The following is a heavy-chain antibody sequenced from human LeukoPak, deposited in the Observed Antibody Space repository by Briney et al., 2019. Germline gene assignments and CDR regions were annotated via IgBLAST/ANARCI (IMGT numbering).Heavy chain of an antibody. CDR2: ISGSDGST. D-gene: IGHD5/OR15-5a*01. CDR1: GFTFSSYA. V-gene: IGHV3-23*01. Sequence: GGSLRLSCAASGFTFSSYAMRWVRQAPGKGLEWVSSISGSDGSTYYTDSVKGRFTISRDNSKNTLYLQINSLRGEDTAVYYCAKRRVVSTILYFDDWGQGTLVTVSS. CDR3: AKRRVVSTILYFDD. J-gene: IGHJ4*02.